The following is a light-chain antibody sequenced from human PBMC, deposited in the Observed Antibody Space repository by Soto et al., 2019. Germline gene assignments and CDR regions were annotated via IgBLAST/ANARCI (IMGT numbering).Light chain of an antibody. CDR1: QSVSSN. CDR2: GAS. J-gene: IGKJ2*01. CDR3: QQYNNWPPKYT. V-gene: IGKV3-15*01. Sequence: EIVMPQSPATLSVSPGERATLSCRASQSVSSNLAWYQQKPGQAPRLLIYGASTRANGIPARFSGSGSGTEFTLSISSLQSEDFAVYYCQQYNNWPPKYTFGQGTKLEIK.